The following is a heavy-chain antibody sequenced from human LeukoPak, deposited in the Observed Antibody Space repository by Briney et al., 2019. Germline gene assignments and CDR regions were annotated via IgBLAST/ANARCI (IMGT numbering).Heavy chain of an antibody. D-gene: IGHD6-19*01. CDR3: ARDPGGSGYSFDS. CDR1: GFTFSTFW. CDR2: IKPDGGAK. J-gene: IGHJ4*02. V-gene: IGHV3-7*01. Sequence: GGSLRLSCAASGFTFSTFWMSRVRQAPGKGLEWVANIKPDGGAKYYADSVKGRFTISRDNSKNTLYLQMNSLRAEDTAIYYCARDPGGSGYSFDSWGQGTLVTVSS.